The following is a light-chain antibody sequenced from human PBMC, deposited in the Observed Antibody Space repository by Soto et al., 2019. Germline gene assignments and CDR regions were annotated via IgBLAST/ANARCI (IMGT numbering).Light chain of an antibody. J-gene: IGKJ5*01. V-gene: IGKV1-5*01. CDR3: PQLTAHTLP. CDR2: GAS. Sequence: QITQENSTLSASVGHRVTITCRASQSISSWLAWYQQKPGKAPKVLIYGASNLQSGVPPRFSGSGSGTDFTLTISTLPPDDFAPYYRPQLTAHTLPSAQRRRLEI. CDR1: QSISSW.